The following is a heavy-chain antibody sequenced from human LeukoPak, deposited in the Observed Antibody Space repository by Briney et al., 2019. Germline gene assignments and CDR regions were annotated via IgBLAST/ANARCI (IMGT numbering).Heavy chain of an antibody. V-gene: IGHV3-23*01. CDR2: ISGSGGST. J-gene: IGHJ4*02. D-gene: IGHD1-20*01. Sequence: PGGSLRLSCAASGFTFSSYAMSWVRQAPGKGLEWVSAISGSGGSTYYADSVKGRFTISRDNSKNTLYLQMNSLRAEDTAVYYCAKATNNWYHMYYFDYWGQGTLATVSS. CDR3: AKATNNWYHMYYFDY. CDR1: GFTFSSYA.